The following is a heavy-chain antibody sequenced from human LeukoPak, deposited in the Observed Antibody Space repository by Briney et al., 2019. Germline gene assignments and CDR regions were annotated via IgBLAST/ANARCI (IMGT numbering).Heavy chain of an antibody. CDR2: IYYSGST. Sequence: SETLSLTCTVSGGSISSSSYYWGWIRQPPGKGLEWIGSIYYSGSTYYNPSLKSRVTISVDTSKNQFSLKLSSVTAADTAVYYCARGPRPKWLRRVPPFDYWGQGTLVTVSS. D-gene: IGHD3-22*01. J-gene: IGHJ4*02. V-gene: IGHV4-39*07. CDR3: ARGPRPKWLRRVPPFDY. CDR1: GGSISSSSYY.